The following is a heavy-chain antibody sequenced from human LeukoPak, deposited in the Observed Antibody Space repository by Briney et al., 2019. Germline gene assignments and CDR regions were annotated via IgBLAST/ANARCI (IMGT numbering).Heavy chain of an antibody. Sequence: GASVKVSCTASGYTFTSYAMNWVRQAPGQGLEWMGWINTNTGNPTYAQGLTGRFVFSLDTSVSTAYLQICSLKAEDTAVYYCARGVAGTRSGPSYYFDYWGQGTLVTVSS. D-gene: IGHD6-19*01. CDR2: INTNTGNP. CDR3: ARGVAGTRSGPSYYFDY. J-gene: IGHJ4*02. V-gene: IGHV7-4-1*01. CDR1: GYTFTSYA.